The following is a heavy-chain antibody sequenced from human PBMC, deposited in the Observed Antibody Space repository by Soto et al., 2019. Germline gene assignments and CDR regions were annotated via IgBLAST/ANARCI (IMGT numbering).Heavy chain of an antibody. V-gene: IGHV4-61*01. Sequence: SETLALTSTVFGGYVRSGTHYGSWIPQPPGKGLEGMGYIYYSGSTTYTPSLKSRVTISVDSSKNQFSLKLSSVTAADTAVYYCARGLTQRYYSNDNRWFAPWGQGTLVTVSS. CDR2: IYYSGST. CDR1: GGYVRSGTHY. J-gene: IGHJ5*02. CDR3: ARGLTQRYYSNDNRWFAP. D-gene: IGHD4-4*01.